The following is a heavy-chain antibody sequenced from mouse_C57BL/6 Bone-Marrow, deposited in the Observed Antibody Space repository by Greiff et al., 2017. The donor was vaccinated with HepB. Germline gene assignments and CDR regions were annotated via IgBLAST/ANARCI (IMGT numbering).Heavy chain of an antibody. CDR1: GYTFTDYY. CDR2: INPNNGGT. Sequence: EVQLQQSGPELVKPGASVKISCKASGYTFTDYYMNWVKQSHGKSLEWIGDINPNNGGTSYNQKFKGKATLTVDKSSSTAYMELRSLTSEDSAVYYCARADQLRRGYYAMDYWGQGTSVTVSS. CDR3: ARADQLRRGYYAMDY. V-gene: IGHV1-26*01. J-gene: IGHJ4*01. D-gene: IGHD1-1*01.